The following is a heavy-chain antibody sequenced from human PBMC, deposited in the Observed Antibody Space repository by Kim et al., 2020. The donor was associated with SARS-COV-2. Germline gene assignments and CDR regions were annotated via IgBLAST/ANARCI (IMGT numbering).Heavy chain of an antibody. J-gene: IGHJ1*01. CDR2: IYHSGST. CDR1: GGSISSSNW. CDR3: ARLGRGITIFGVVPRAFQH. V-gene: IGHV4-4*02. Sequence: SETLSLTCAVSGGSISSSNWWSWVRQPPGKGLEWIGEIYHSGSTNYNPSLKSRVTISVDKSKNQFSLKLSSVTAADTAVYYCARLGRGITIFGVVPRAFQHWGQGTLVTVSS. D-gene: IGHD3-3*01.